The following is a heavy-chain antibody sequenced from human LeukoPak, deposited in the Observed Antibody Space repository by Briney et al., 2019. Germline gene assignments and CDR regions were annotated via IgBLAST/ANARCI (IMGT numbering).Heavy chain of an antibody. CDR3: ARGSGSFYYYYYYMDV. D-gene: IGHD3-10*01. CDR2: IIPIFGTA. Sequence: GASVKVSCKASGGTFSSYAISWVRQAPGQGLEWMGGIIPIFGTANYAQKFQGRVTITADKSTSTAYMELSSLRSEDTAVYYCARGSGSFYYYYYYMDVWGKGTTVTISS. CDR1: GGTFSSYA. J-gene: IGHJ6*03. V-gene: IGHV1-69*06.